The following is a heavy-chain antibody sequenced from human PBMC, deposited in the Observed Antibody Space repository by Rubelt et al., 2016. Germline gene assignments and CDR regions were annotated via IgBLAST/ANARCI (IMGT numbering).Heavy chain of an antibody. D-gene: IGHD5-24*01. CDR3: ARGGALETMRWN. CDR2: INAGNGNR. J-gene: IGHJ4*02. V-gene: IGHV1-3*01. Sequence: QVQLVQSGAEVKKPGSSVKVSCKASGGTFSSYAISWVRQAPGQGLEWMGWINAGNGNRMYSQKFQGRVTITRDTSATTGYMELSSLRSEDTAVYYCARGGALETMRWNWGQGTLVTVSS. CDR1: GGTFSSYA.